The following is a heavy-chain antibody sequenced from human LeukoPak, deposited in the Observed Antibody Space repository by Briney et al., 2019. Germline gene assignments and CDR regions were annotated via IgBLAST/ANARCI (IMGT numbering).Heavy chain of an antibody. J-gene: IGHJ4*02. V-gene: IGHV4-59*01. CDR2: IYYSGST. CDR3: ARGAPGGVVPDY. Sequence: SETLSLTCTVSGGSISSYYWSWIRQPPGKGLEWIGYIYYSGSTNYNPSLKSRVTISVDTSKNQFSLKLSSVTAADTAVYYCARGAPGGVVPDYWGQGTLVTVSS. D-gene: IGHD3-16*01. CDR1: GGSISSYY.